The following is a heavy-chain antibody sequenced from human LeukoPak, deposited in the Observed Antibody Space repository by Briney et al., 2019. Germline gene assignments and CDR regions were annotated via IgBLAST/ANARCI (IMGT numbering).Heavy chain of an antibody. CDR3: ARDRNYYDSSGYYDY. Sequence: SETLSLTCAVSGGSISSSNWWSWVRQPPGKGLEWIGEIYHSGSTNHNPSLKSRVTISVDKSKNQFSLKLSSVTAADTAVYYCARDRNYYDSSGYYDYWGQGTLVTVSS. V-gene: IGHV4-4*02. CDR2: IYHSGST. J-gene: IGHJ4*02. D-gene: IGHD3-22*01. CDR1: GGSISSSNW.